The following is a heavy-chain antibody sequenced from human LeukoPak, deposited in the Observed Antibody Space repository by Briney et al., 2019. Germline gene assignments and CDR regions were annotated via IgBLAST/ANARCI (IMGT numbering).Heavy chain of an antibody. CDR1: GGTLGTYA. CDR3: ARENSWIQPYMDV. J-gene: IGHJ6*03. D-gene: IGHD5-18*01. Sequence: RAXVKVSCKASGGTLGTYAVSWVRQAPGQGLEWMGRISPMFGIANYTQKFQGRLTITTDESANTAYMELSSLTSEDTAVYYCARENSWIQPYMDVWGKGTTVIVSS. CDR2: ISPMFGIA. V-gene: IGHV1-69*05.